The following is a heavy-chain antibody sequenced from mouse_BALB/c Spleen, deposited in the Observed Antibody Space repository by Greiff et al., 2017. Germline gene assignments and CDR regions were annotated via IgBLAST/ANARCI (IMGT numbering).Heavy chain of an antibody. CDR2: IDPANGNT. V-gene: IGHV14-3*02. J-gene: IGHJ4*01. D-gene: IGHD2-1*01. Sequence: EVQLQQSGAELVKPGASVKLSCTASGFNIKDTYMHWVKQRPEQGLEWIGRIDPANGNTKYDPKFQGKATITADTSSNTAYLQLSSLTSEDTAVYYCALYYYGTCYAMDYWGQGTSVTVSS. CDR3: ALYYYGTCYAMDY. CDR1: GFNIKDTY.